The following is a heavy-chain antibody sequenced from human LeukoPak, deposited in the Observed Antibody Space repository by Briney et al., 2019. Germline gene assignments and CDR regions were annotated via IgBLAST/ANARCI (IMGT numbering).Heavy chain of an antibody. CDR2: IYSGGST. V-gene: IGHV3-53*01. Sequence: GGSLRLSCAASGFTVSSNYMSWVRQAPGKGLEWVSVIYSGGSTYYADSVKGRFTISRDNSKNTLYLQMNSLRAEDTAVYYCAKVVTIFGVVINYYYYMDVWGKGTTVTVSS. CDR1: GFTVSSNY. CDR3: AKVVTIFGVVINYYYYMDV. D-gene: IGHD3-3*01. J-gene: IGHJ6*03.